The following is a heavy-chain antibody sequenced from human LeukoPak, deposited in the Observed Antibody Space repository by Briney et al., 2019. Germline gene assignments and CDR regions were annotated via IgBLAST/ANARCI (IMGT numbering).Heavy chain of an antibody. CDR2: INSNSGAT. J-gene: IGHJ4*02. Sequence: ASVKVSCRTSGYTFINYQIHWVRQAPDQGLEWMGRINSNSGATVFAQKFQGRVTMTRDTSINTAYMELSSLEFDDTAVYYCTRTWWTEACSSSSCFTPDFDYWGQGTPVTVSS. D-gene: IGHD2-2*02. CDR3: TRTWWTEACSSSSCFTPDFDY. CDR1: GYTFINYQ. V-gene: IGHV1-2*06.